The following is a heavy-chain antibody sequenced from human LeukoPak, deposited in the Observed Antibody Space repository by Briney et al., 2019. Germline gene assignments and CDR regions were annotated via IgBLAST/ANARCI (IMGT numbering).Heavy chain of an antibody. V-gene: IGHV3-7*01. CDR1: GFTFSSYW. CDR2: IKQDGSEK. D-gene: IGHD3-9*01. CDR3: ARRAGHFDWLLSFYYYYMDV. Sequence: GGSLRLSCAASGFTFSSYWMSWVRQAPGKGLEWVANIKQDGSEKYYVDSVKGRFTISRDNAKNSLYLQMNSLRAEDTAVYYCARRAGHFDWLLSFYYYYMDVWGKGTTVTISS. J-gene: IGHJ6*03.